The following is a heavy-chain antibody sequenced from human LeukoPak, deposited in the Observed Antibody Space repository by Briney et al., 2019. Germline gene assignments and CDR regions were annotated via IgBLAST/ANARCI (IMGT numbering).Heavy chain of an antibody. D-gene: IGHD1-26*01. CDR2: INPNSGGT. J-gene: IGHJ6*03. CDR1: GYTFTGYY. Sequence: ASVKFSCKASGYTFTGYYMHWVRQAPGQGLEWMGWINPNSGGTNYAQKFQGRVTMTRDTSISTAYMELSRLRSDDTAVYYCACSGSLGNYYYMDVWGKGTTVTVSS. V-gene: IGHV1-2*02. CDR3: ACSGSLGNYYYMDV.